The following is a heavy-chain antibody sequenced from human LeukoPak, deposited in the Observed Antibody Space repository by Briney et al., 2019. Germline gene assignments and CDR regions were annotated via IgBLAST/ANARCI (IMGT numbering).Heavy chain of an antibody. CDR3: AKFLTQWLVSFSVEY. J-gene: IGHJ4*02. CDR2: ISGSGGST. V-gene: IGHV3-23*01. D-gene: IGHD6-19*01. CDR1: GFTFSSYA. Sequence: GGSLRLSCAASGFTFSSYAMSWVRQAPGKGLEWVSGISGSGGSTYYADSVKGRFTIYRDKSKNTLYLQMNSLRAEDTAVYYCAKFLTQWLVSFSVEYWGQGTLVTVSS.